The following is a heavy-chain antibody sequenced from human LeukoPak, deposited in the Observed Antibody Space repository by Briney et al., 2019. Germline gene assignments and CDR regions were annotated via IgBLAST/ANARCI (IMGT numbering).Heavy chain of an antibody. CDR3: ARVSGARDYFDY. CDR1: GGSISSYY. D-gene: IGHD1-26*01. V-gene: IGHV4-59*12. CDR2: IYYSGST. Sequence: SETLSLTCTVSGGSISSYYWSWIRQPPGKGLEWIGYIYYSGSTNYNPSLKSRVTISVDKSKNQFSLKLSSVTAADTAVYYCARVSGARDYFDYWGQGTLVTVSS. J-gene: IGHJ4*02.